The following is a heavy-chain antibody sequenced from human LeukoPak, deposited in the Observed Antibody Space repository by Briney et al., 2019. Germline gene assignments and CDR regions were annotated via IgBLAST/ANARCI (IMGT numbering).Heavy chain of an antibody. CDR2: INHSGST. Sequence: PSETLSLTCAVYGGSFSGYYWSWIRQPPGKGLEWIGEINHSGSTNYNPSLKSRVTISVDTSKNQFSLKLSSVTAADTAVYYCARRRHYYGSGIPFDYWGQGTLVTVSS. V-gene: IGHV4-34*01. CDR1: GGSFSGYY. CDR3: ARRRHYYGSGIPFDY. D-gene: IGHD3-10*01. J-gene: IGHJ4*02.